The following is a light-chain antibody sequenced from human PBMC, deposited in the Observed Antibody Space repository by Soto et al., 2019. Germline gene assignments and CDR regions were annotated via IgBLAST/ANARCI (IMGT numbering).Light chain of an antibody. J-gene: IGKJ2*01. CDR1: QDIGNY. V-gene: IGKV1-33*01. Sequence: IQMTQSPSSLSASVGDRVTITCLASQDIGNYLSWFQQKPGKAPKLLIYDASNLETGVPSRFSGSGSGTDFTFTTSSLQPEDIATYYCQQYDNLAYTFGQGTKLEFK. CDR3: QQYDNLAYT. CDR2: DAS.